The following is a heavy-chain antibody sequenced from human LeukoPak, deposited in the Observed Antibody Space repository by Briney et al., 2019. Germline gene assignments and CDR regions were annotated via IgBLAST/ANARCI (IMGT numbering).Heavy chain of an antibody. CDR2: IYYSGST. D-gene: IGHD2-2*01. V-gene: IGHV4-31*03. CDR1: GGSISSGGYY. CDR3: ARIGHDLYQTFDS. J-gene: IGHJ5*01. Sequence: SQTLSLTCTVSGGSISSGGYYWSWIRQHPGKGLEWIGYIYYSGSTYYNPSLKSRVTISVGTSKNQFSLKLSSVTAADTAVYYCARIGHDLYQTFDSWGHGTLITVSS.